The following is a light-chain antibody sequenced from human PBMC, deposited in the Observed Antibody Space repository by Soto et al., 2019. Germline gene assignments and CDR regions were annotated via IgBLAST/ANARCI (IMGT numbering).Light chain of an antibody. CDR1: QSVLYSSNNKNY. CDR3: QQYYSTPLA. Sequence: DIVMTQSPDSLAVSLGERATINCKTSQSVLYSSNNKNYLAWYQQKPGQPPQLLIYWASIRESGVPDRFSGSVSGTDFILTISNLKAEDVAVYYCQQYYSTPLAFGQGTKVEIK. V-gene: IGKV4-1*01. J-gene: IGKJ1*01. CDR2: WAS.